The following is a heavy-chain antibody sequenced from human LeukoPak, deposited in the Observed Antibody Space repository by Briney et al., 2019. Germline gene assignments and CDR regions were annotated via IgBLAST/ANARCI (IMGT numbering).Heavy chain of an antibody. CDR2: ICYSGST. Sequence: SETLSLTCTVSCGSISSSSYYWGWIRQPPGKGLEWIGNICYSGSTYSNPSLKSRVTISVDTSKNQFSLRLSSVTAADTAVYYCARRGRSCSTSSCYSFDYWGQGTLVTVSS. D-gene: IGHD2-2*01. V-gene: IGHV4-39*01. CDR3: ARRGRSCSTSSCYSFDY. J-gene: IGHJ4*02. CDR1: CGSISSSSYY.